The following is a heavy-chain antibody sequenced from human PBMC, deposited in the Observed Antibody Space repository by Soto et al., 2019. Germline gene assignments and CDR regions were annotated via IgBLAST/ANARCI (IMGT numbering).Heavy chain of an antibody. Sequence: QITLKESGPTLVKPTQTLTLTCSFSGFSLSTSGVGVGWIRQPPGKALEWVALIYWDDDKRYSPSLKSRLTITKGTSKDQVVLTMTNMDPVDTATYYCAHRLLSGSYPPHHYYGMDVWGQGITVTVSS. D-gene: IGHD1-26*01. CDR2: IYWDDDK. CDR3: AHRLLSGSYPPHHYYGMDV. V-gene: IGHV2-5*02. J-gene: IGHJ6*02. CDR1: GFSLSTSGVG.